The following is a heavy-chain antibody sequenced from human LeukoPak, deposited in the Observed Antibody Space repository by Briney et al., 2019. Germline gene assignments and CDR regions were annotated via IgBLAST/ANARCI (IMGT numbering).Heavy chain of an antibody. D-gene: IGHD3-9*01. Sequence: TGGSLRLSCAASGFTFSSYSMNWVRQAPGKGLEWVSSISSSSSYIYYADSVKGRFTISRDNAKNSLYLQMNSLRAEDTALYYCAKDMKDFTPYFGPHALDIWGQGTMVTVSS. CDR2: ISSSSSYI. V-gene: IGHV3-21*04. CDR3: AKDMKDFTPYFGPHALDI. CDR1: GFTFSSYS. J-gene: IGHJ3*02.